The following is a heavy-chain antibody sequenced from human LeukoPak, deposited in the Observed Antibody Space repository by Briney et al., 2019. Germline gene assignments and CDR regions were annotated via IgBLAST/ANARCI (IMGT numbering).Heavy chain of an antibody. CDR1: GFTFSSYS. CDR3: ARGSLGAFDI. D-gene: IGHD3-16*01. V-gene: IGHV3-21*01. CDR2: ISSSSSYI. Sequence: GGSLRLSCAASGFTFSSYSMNWVRQAPGKGLEWVSSISSSSSYIYYADSVKGRFTISRDNAKNSLYLQVNSLRAEDTAVYYCARGSLGAFDIWGQGTMVTVSS. J-gene: IGHJ3*02.